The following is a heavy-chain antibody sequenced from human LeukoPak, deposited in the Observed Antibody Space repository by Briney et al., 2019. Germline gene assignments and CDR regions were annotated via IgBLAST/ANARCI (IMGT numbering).Heavy chain of an antibody. J-gene: IGHJ4*02. CDR1: GFTFDDYA. D-gene: IGHD2-15*01. CDR2: ISWNSGSI. Sequence: PGRSLRLSCAASGFTFDDYAMHRVRQAPGKGLEWVPGISWNSGSIGYADSVRGRFTISRDNAKNSLYLQMNSLRAEDTALYYCAKGVAANPTYYFDYWGQGTLVTVSS. CDR3: AKGVAANPTYYFDY. V-gene: IGHV3-9*01.